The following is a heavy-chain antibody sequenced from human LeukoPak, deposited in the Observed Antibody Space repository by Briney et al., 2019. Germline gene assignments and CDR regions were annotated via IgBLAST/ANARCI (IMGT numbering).Heavy chain of an antibody. Sequence: GGSLRLSCAASGFTFSNAWMSWVRQAPGKGLEWVGRIQSKTDSGTTDYAAPVKGRFTISRDDSKNTLYLQMNSLKTDDTAVYYCTTELYCGGDCYPGAWGQGTLATVSS. CDR3: TTELYCGGDCYPGA. D-gene: IGHD2-21*02. V-gene: IGHV3-15*01. CDR2: IQSKTDSGTT. CDR1: GFTFSNAW. J-gene: IGHJ5*02.